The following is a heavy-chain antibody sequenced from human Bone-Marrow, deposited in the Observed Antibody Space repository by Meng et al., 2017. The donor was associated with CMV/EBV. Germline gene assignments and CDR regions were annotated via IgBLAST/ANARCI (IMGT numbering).Heavy chain of an antibody. Sequence: GGSLRLSCAASGFTLSSYSMNWVRQAPGKGLEWVSSISSSSSYIYYADSVKGRFTISRDNAKNSLYLQMNSLRAEDTAVYYCARDLSHGDYRYYYYYYGMDVWGQGTTVTVSS. V-gene: IGHV3-21*01. D-gene: IGHD4-17*01. J-gene: IGHJ6*02. CDR2: ISSSSSYI. CDR3: ARDLSHGDYRYYYYYYGMDV. CDR1: GFTLSSYS.